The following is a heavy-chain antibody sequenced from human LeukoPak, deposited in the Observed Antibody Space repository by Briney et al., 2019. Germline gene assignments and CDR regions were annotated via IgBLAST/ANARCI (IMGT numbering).Heavy chain of an antibody. CDR3: ARSSPPMRGVILYY. CDR2: INAYSGNK. CDR1: GYTFTSYG. Sequence: ASVKVSCKASGYTFTSYGISWVRQAPGQGLGWMGGINAYSGNKNYAQNVQGRFTMTTDKSTSTAYMELRSLRSDDTAVYYCARSSPPMRGVILYYWGQGTLVTVSS. J-gene: IGHJ4*02. D-gene: IGHD3-10*01. V-gene: IGHV1-18*01.